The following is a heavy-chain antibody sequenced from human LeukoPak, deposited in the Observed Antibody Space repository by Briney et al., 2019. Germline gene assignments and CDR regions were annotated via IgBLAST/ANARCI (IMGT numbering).Heavy chain of an antibody. D-gene: IGHD3-3*01. V-gene: IGHV3-23*01. CDR3: AKEPQGGNYDSWTGYYLDY. J-gene: IGHJ4*02. CDR2: ISGCSGRT. Sequence: PGGSLRLSCEVSGFTFSSYAMSWVRHAPGKGVEWVSGISGCSGRTYYADSVKGRFTISRDDSKNTVYLQMNSLRVEDTAVYYCAKEPQGGNYDSWTGYYLDYWGQGTLVTVSS. CDR1: GFTFSSYA.